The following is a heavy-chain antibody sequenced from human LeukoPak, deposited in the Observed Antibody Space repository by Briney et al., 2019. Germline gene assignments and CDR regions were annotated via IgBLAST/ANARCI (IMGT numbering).Heavy chain of an antibody. CDR1: GFTFSSYS. D-gene: IGHD3-3*01. Sequence: GGSLRLSCAASGFTFSSYSMNWVRQAPGKGLEWVSSISSSSSYIYYADSVKGRFTISRDNSKNTLYLQMNSLRAEDTAVYYCARESYDFWSGYLEGYFDYWGQGTLVTVSS. V-gene: IGHV3-21*01. CDR2: ISSSSSYI. CDR3: ARESYDFWSGYLEGYFDY. J-gene: IGHJ4*02.